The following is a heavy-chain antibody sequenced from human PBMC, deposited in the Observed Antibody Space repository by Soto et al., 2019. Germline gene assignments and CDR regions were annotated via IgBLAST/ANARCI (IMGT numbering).Heavy chain of an antibody. CDR2: IYYSGST. J-gene: IGHJ4*02. CDR1: GGSISSGGYY. CDR3: ARVGRLYYDFRSGYPGPFDY. Sequence: SETLSLTCTVSGGSISSGGYYWSWIRQHPGKGLEWIGYIYYSGSTYYNPSLKSRVTISVDTSKNQFSLKLSSVTAADTAVYYCARVGRLYYDFRSGYPGPFDYWGQGTLVTVSS. V-gene: IGHV4-31*03. D-gene: IGHD3-3*01.